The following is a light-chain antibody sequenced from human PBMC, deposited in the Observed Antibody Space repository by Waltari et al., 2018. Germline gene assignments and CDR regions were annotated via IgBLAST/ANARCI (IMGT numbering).Light chain of an antibody. CDR3: EHDVRLLVT. V-gene: IGKV3-20*01. Sequence: CRASQIIFRALAWYQENPGQAPTPIIDDGSTRGTGIAERFRGSGSATDFSLNISRLEAEDFAVYYCEHDVRLLVTFGQGTQLDFK. CDR1: QIIFRA. CDR2: DGS. J-gene: IGKJ1*01.